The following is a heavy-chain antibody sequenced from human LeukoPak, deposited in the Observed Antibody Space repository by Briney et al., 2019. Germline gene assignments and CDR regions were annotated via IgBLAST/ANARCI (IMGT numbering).Heavy chain of an antibody. CDR3: ARRAMSMIRGLVTYFFDY. V-gene: IGHV4-39*01. J-gene: IGHJ4*02. CDR1: GGSISISNSF. D-gene: IGHD3-10*01. Sequence: SEALSLTCSVSGGSISISNSFWGWIRQPPGKGLEWIGSISYSGNTYYNPSLKSRVTVLADTSKNQFSLRLTSVTAADTAVYHCARRAMSMIRGLVTYFFDYWGQGILVTVSS. CDR2: ISYSGNT.